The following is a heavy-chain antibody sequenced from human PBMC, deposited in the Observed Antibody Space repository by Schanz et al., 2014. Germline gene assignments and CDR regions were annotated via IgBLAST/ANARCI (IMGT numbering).Heavy chain of an antibody. CDR3: ARDHTTESYYSAGPPIDY. V-gene: IGHV3-23*04. CDR1: GFSFGNYG. J-gene: IGHJ4*02. D-gene: IGHD1-26*01. Sequence: EVQLVESGGGLVQPGGSLRLSCAASGFSFGNYGMSWVRQAPGKGLEWVSGFDAHDGRAYYADSAKGRFTISRDNSKSTLYVEMNSLRVEDTAVYYCARDHTTESYYSAGPPIDYWGQGTLLTVSS. CDR2: FDAHDGRA.